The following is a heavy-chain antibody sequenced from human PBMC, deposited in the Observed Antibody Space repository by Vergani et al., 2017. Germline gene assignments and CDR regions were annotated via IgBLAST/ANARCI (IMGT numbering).Heavy chain of an antibody. V-gene: IGHV5-51*01. CDR3: ASGGHGSENGGALQL. CDR1: RYIFSNFW. CDR2: IYPGDSEV. Sequence: EKQLVQSGSETNKPGESLKISCQAFRYIFSNFWIGWVRQRPGRGLEWMGIIYPGDSEVKSNPTFRGQVIFSVDTSVNTAYLQWRSLQASDTATYFCASGGHGSENGGALQLWGQGTNITVSS. J-gene: IGHJ3*01. D-gene: IGHD3-10*01.